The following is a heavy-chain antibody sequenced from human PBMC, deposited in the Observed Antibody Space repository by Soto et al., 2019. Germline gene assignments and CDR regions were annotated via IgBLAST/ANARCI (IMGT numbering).Heavy chain of an antibody. CDR3: VRDRRLRGHPFDI. D-gene: IGHD2-21*02. Sequence: EVQLVESGGGLVQPGGSLRLSCAASGFSFSSSWMHWDRQAPGMGLVWVSRISFDGTATTSADAVKGRFIISRDNAKNTLFLQMHHLRADDTATYYCVRDRRLRGHPFDIWAQGTFVSVSS. V-gene: IGHV3-74*03. CDR2: ISFDGTAT. CDR1: GFSFSSSW. J-gene: IGHJ3*02.